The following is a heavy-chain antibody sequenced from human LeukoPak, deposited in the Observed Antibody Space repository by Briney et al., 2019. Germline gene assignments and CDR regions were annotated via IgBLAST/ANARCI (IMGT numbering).Heavy chain of an antibody. CDR2: VYNSENT. J-gene: IGHJ6*02. CDR1: GGSISSYY. V-gene: IGHV4-59*01. Sequence: SETLSLTCTVSGGSISSYYWTWIRQPPGKGLEWIGYVYNSENTNYNPSLKSRVTISVDMSKNRFSLKLSSVTAADTAVYYCAKDYGDYGMDVWGQGTTVTVSS. D-gene: IGHD4-17*01. CDR3: AKDYGDYGMDV.